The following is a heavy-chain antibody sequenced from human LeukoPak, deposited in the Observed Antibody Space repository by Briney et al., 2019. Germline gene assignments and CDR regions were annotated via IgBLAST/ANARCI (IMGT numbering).Heavy chain of an antibody. V-gene: IGHV3-23*01. J-gene: IGHJ4*02. CDR2: ISGSGGST. CDR1: GFTFSSYG. Sequence: GGSLRLSCAASGFTFSSYGMSWVRQAPGKGLEWVSAISGSGGSTYYADSVKGRFTISRDNAKNSLYLQMNSLRAEDTAIYYCATDSYVSGSYYRLFYWGQGTLVTVSS. D-gene: IGHD3-10*01. CDR3: ATDSYVSGSYYRLFY.